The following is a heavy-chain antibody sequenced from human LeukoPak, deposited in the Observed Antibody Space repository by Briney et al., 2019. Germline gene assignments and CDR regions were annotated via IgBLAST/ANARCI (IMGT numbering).Heavy chain of an antibody. CDR3: ARGLVIPNWFDP. D-gene: IGHD3-9*01. CDR2: IIPIFGTA. CDR1: GYTFTGYY. V-gene: IGHV1-69*13. Sequence: SVKVSCKASGYTFTGYYMHWVRQAPGQGLEWMGGIIPIFGTANYAQKFQGRVTITADESTSTAYMELSSLRSEDTAVYYCARGLVIPNWFDPWGQGTLVTVSS. J-gene: IGHJ5*02.